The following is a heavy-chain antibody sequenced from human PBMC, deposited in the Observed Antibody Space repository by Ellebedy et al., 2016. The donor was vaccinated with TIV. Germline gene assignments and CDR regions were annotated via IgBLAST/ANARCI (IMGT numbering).Heavy chain of an antibody. V-gene: IGHV3-66*01. CDR2: IYPGGGT. J-gene: IGHJ3*02. CDR1: GFTVSSNY. Sequence: GESLKISCAASGFTVSSNYMTWVRQAPGKGLEWVSIIYPGGGTYYADSVRGRFTISRDDSKNTLYLQMNSLRGDDTAVYYCARGGYGGDSRPDAFDIWGQGTLVTVSS. D-gene: IGHD4-23*01. CDR3: ARGGYGGDSRPDAFDI.